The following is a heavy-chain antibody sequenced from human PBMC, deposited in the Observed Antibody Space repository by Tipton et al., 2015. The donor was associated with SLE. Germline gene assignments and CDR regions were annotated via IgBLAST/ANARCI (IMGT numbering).Heavy chain of an antibody. V-gene: IGHV4-61*01. D-gene: IGHD2-21*01. CDR2: IYYSGST. CDR1: GGSISSSSYY. CDR3: ARFIVVVIAGHWYFDL. J-gene: IGHJ2*01. Sequence: TLSLTCTVSGGSISSSSYYCSWIRQPPGKGLEWIGYIYYSGSTNYNPSLKSRVTISVDTSKNQFSLKLSSVTAADTAVYYCARFIVVVIAGHWYFDLRGRGTLVTVSS.